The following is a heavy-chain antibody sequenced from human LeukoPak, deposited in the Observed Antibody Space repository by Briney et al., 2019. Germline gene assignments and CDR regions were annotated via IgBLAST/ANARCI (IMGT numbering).Heavy chain of an antibody. CDR2: IGGSGVNT. D-gene: IGHD2-2*01. Sequence: GGSLRLSCAASGFTFSSYGLIWVRQAPGKGLEWVSAIGGSGVNTYYADSVKGRFTISRDNSKYTLYLQMNSLRAEDTAVYYCAKLAVPAATDHWGQGTPVTVSS. CDR1: GFTFSSYG. V-gene: IGHV3-23*01. CDR3: AKLAVPAATDH. J-gene: IGHJ4*02.